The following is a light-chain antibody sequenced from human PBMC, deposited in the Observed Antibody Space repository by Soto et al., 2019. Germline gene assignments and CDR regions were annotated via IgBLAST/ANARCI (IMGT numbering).Light chain of an antibody. CDR1: SSDVGGYNY. Sequence: QSALTQPRSVSGSPGQSVTISCTGTSSDVGGYNYVSWYQQHPGKAPKVMIYDVSERPSGVPDRFSGSKSGNTASLTIYGLQAEDEADYYCCSYAGSPRYVLGTGTKVTVL. CDR3: CSYAGSPRYV. CDR2: DVS. J-gene: IGLJ1*01. V-gene: IGLV2-11*01.